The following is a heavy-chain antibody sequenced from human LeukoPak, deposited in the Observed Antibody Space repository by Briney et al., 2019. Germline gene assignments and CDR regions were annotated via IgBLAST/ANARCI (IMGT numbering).Heavy chain of an antibody. CDR3: ATALYGSGSYYLN. J-gene: IGHJ4*02. D-gene: IGHD3-10*01. V-gene: IGHV4-34*01. Sequence: PSETLSLTCAVYGGSFSGYYWSWIRQPPGKGLEWIGEINHSGSTNYNPSLKSRVTISVDTSKNQFSLKLSSVTAADTAVYYCATALYGSGSYYLNWGQGTLVTVSS. CDR1: GGSFSGYY. CDR2: INHSGST.